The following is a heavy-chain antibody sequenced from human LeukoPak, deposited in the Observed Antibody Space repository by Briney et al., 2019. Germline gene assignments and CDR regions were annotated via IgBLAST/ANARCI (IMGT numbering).Heavy chain of an antibody. CDR2: IYHSGST. J-gene: IGHJ1*01. V-gene: IGHV4-30-2*01. D-gene: IGHD6-13*01. CDR1: GGSISSGGYS. CDR3: ARGKLSGQQLVTRAEYFQH. Sequence: PSETLSLTCAVSGGSISSGGYSWSWIRQPPGKGLEWIGYIYHSGSTYYNPSLKSRVTISVDTSKNQFSLKLSSVTAADTAVYYCARGKLSGQQLVTRAEYFQHWGQGTLVTVSS.